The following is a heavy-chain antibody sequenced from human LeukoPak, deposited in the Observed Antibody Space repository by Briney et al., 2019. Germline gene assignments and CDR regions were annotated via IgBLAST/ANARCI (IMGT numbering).Heavy chain of an antibody. CDR3: ARDLLYYDSSGDDY. D-gene: IGHD3-22*01. J-gene: IGHJ4*02. Sequence: PSETLSLTCTVSGGSISSYYWGWIRQPPGKGLEWIGSIYHSGSTYYNPSLKSRVTISVDTSKNQFSLKLSSVTAADTAVYYCARDLLYYDSSGDDYWGQGTLVTVSS. CDR2: IYHSGST. CDR1: GGSISSYY. V-gene: IGHV4-39*07.